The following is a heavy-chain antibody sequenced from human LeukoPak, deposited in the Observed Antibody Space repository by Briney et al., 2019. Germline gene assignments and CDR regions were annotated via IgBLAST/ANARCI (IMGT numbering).Heavy chain of an antibody. D-gene: IGHD5-18*01. J-gene: IGHJ4*02. CDR3: ARSPTKRVTEDY. Sequence: SETLSLTCTVSGGSISGYYWSWIRQPPGKGLEWIAYIYYSGSTTNYNPSLKSRVTISVDMSKNQFSLKLTSVTAADTAVYFCARSPTKRVTEDYWGQGTLVTVSS. V-gene: IGHV4-59*12. CDR1: GGSISGYY. CDR2: IYYSGSTT.